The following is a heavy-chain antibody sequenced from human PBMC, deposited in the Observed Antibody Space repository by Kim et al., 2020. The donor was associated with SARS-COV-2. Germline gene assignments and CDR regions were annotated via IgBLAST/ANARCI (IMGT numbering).Heavy chain of an antibody. J-gene: IGHJ4*02. Sequence: GGSLRLSCSASGFTFSSYAMHWVRQAPGKGLEYVSAISSNGGSTYYADSVKGRFTISRDNSKNTLYLQMSSLRAEGTAVYYCVKADTMARKKQYYFDYWGQGTLVTVSS. V-gene: IGHV3-64D*06. CDR3: VKADTMARKKQYYFDY. CDR2: ISSNGGST. D-gene: IGHD3-10*01. CDR1: GFTFSSYA.